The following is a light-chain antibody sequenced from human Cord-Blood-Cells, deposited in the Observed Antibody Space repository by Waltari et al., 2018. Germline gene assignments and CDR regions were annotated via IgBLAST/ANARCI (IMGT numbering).Light chain of an antibody. Sequence: QSALTQPASVSGSPGQSITISCTGTSSDVGSYNLVSWYQQHPGKAPKLMIYEVSKRPSGVSNRFSGCKSGNTASLTISGLQAEDEADYYCCSYAGSSTNYVFGTGTKVTVL. CDR3: CSYAGSSTNYV. J-gene: IGLJ1*01. V-gene: IGLV2-23*02. CDR1: SSDVGSYNL. CDR2: EVS.